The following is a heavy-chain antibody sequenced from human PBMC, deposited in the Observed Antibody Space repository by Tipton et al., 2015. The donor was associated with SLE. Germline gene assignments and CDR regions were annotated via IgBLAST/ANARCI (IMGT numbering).Heavy chain of an antibody. D-gene: IGHD2-15*01. Sequence: SLRLSCAASGFIFSSYAMSWVRQAPGKGLEWVSIIYSGDSSTDYADSVKGRFTISRDNSKNTLYLQMNSLRAEDTAIYFCARDMAETYCYYSMDVWGKGTTATVSS. CDR2: IYSGDSST. J-gene: IGHJ6*03. CDR1: GFIFSSYA. V-gene: IGHV3-23*03. CDR3: ARDMAETYCYYSMDV.